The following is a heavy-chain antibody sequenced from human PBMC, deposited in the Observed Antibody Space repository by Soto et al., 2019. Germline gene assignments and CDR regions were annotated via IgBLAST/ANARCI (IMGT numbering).Heavy chain of an antibody. CDR1: GGSLNYYG. CDR3: ARVWKESELLSSTDTAENFFDY. D-gene: IGHD1-7*01. V-gene: IGHV4-34*01. J-gene: IGHJ4*02. CDR2: ITHSGRT. Sequence: QVQLQQWGAGLLKPSETLSLTCVIYGGSLNYYGWSWLRQSPGRGLEWIGEITHSGRTTYNPSLVGRVTMSIDTPKKPCALDLKSVTAADTAVYFCARVWKESELLSSTDTAENFFDYWGQGTLVTVAS.